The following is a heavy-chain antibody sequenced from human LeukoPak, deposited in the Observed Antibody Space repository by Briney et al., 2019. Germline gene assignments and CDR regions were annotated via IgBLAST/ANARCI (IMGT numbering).Heavy chain of an antibody. CDR3: ARGRIAAAGTGYYYYMDV. CDR1: GGTFSSCA. J-gene: IGHJ6*03. CDR2: IIPIFGTA. D-gene: IGHD6-13*01. Sequence: SVKVSCKASGGTFSSCAISWVRQAPGQGLEWMGGIIPIFGTANYAQKFQGRVTITADESTSTAYMELSSLRSEDTAVYYCARGRIAAAGTGYYYYMDVWGKGTTVTVSS. V-gene: IGHV1-69*13.